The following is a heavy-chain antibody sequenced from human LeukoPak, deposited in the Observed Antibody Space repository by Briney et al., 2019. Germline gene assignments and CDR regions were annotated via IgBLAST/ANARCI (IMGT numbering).Heavy chain of an antibody. J-gene: IGHJ4*02. V-gene: IGHV3-64*04. D-gene: IGHD7-27*01. CDR1: GFTFSSYA. Sequence: PGGSLRLSCSASGFTFSSYAMHWVRQAPGKGLEYVSAISSNGGSTYYADSVKGRFTISRVNSKNTLYLQMSSLKASDTAMYYCAREFANWDSHFDYWGQGTLVTVSS. CDR2: ISSNGGST. CDR3: AREFANWDSHFDY.